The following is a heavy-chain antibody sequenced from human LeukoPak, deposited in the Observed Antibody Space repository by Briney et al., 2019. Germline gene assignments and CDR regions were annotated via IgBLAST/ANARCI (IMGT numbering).Heavy chain of an antibody. J-gene: IGHJ4*02. V-gene: IGHV4-39*07. D-gene: IGHD3-9*01. Sequence: SETLSLTCTVSGGSISSSSYYWGWIRQPPGKGLEWIGSIYYSGSTYYNPSLKSRVTISVDTSKNQFSLKLSSVTAADTAVYYCARDLSLTGCEDFDYWGQGTLVTVSS. CDR3: ARDLSLTGCEDFDY. CDR2: IYYSGST. CDR1: GGSISSSSYY.